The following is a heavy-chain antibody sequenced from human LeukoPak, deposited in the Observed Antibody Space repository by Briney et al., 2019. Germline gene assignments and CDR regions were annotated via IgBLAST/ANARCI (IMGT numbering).Heavy chain of an antibody. J-gene: IGHJ4*02. D-gene: IGHD3-10*01. CDR1: GGSINSYY. Sequence: SETLSLTCTVSGGSINSYYWSWIRQPPGKGLEWIGYIYHSGSANYKPSLKSRVTISVDTSKNQFSLKLSSVTAADTAVYYCATSGLWFGELLGFDYWGQGTLVTVSS. V-gene: IGHV4-59*01. CDR2: IYHSGSA. CDR3: ATSGLWFGELLGFDY.